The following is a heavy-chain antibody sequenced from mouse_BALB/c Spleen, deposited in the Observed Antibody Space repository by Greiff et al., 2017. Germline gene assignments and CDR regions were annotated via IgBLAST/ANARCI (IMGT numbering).Heavy chain of an antibody. CDR2: IDPYSGGT. J-gene: IGHJ4*01. Sequence: VQLQQSGPELVKPGASVKVSCNASGYSFTDYNMYWVQQSHGKSLEWIGYIDPYSGGTSYNQKFKGKATLTVDKYSSTTFMNLNSLTSEDSAVYYWARTARNTTYAMDYWGQGTSVTVSS. CDR3: ARTARNTTYAMDY. D-gene: IGHD2-4*01. V-gene: IGHV1S135*01. CDR1: GYSFTDYN.